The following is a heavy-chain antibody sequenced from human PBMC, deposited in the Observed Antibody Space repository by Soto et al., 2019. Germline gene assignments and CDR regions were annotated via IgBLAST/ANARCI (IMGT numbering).Heavy chain of an antibody. J-gene: IGHJ6*02. CDR3: AAEDGSGNLYYYYNGMDV. V-gene: IGHV1-58*01. CDR1: GFTFTSSA. CDR2: IVVGSGNT. Sequence: SVKVSCKASGFTFTSSAVQWVRQARGQRLEWIGWIVVGSGNTNYAQKFQERVTITRDMSTSTAYMELSSLRSEDTAVYYCAAEDGSGNLYYYYNGMDVWGQGTSVTVSS. D-gene: IGHD3-10*01.